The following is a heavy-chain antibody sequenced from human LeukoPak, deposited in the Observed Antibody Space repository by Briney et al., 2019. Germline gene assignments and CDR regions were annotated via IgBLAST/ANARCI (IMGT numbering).Heavy chain of an antibody. CDR1: GYTFTSYG. Sequence: ASVKVSCKASGYTFTSYGISWVRQAPGQGLEWMGWMNPNSGNTGYAQKFQGRVTMTRNTSISTAYMELSSLRSEDTAVYYCARGRRAAGIRTFDPWGQGTLVTVSS. CDR3: ARGRRAAGIRTFDP. J-gene: IGHJ5*02. V-gene: IGHV1-8*02. D-gene: IGHD6-13*01. CDR2: MNPNSGNT.